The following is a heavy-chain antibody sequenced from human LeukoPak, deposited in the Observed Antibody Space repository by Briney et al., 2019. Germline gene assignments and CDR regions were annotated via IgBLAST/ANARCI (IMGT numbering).Heavy chain of an antibody. J-gene: IGHJ3*02. CDR3: TKSRSSWSDDTFDI. D-gene: IGHD6-13*01. Sequence: GGSMRLSCAASGFTFSGYGMFWVRQAPGKGLEWISSISTGGTYIYYADSVKGRFTISRDNAKNSLYLQMNSLRAEDTAVYYCTKSRSSWSDDTFDIWGQGTMVTVSS. CDR2: ISTGGTYI. CDR1: GFTFSGYG. V-gene: IGHV3-21*01.